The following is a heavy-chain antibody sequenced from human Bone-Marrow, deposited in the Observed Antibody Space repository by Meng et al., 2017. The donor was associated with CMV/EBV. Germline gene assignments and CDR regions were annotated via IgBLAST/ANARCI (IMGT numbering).Heavy chain of an antibody. CDR2: ISSSSSYI. CDR3: ATSITIFGVPS. CDR1: GFTFSSYS. J-gene: IGHJ5*02. D-gene: IGHD3-3*01. V-gene: IGHV3-21*01. Sequence: GGSLRLSCAASGFTFSSYSMNWVRQAPGKGLEWVSSISSSSSYIYYADSVKGRFTISRDNAKNSLYLQMNSLRAEDTAVYYCATSITIFGVPSWGQGTRVTVPS.